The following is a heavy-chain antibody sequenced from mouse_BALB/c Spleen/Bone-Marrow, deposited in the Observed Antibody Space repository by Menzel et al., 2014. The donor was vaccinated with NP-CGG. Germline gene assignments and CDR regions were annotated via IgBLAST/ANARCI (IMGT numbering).Heavy chain of an antibody. CDR1: GYAFTSYN. D-gene: IGHD2-1*01. J-gene: IGHJ3*01. CDR3: ASYGNYGWFAY. V-gene: IGHV1S135*01. Sequence: EVQLQQSGPELVKPGASVKVSCKASGYAFTSYNMYWVKQSHGKSLEWIGYIDPYNGGTNYYQKFKGKATLIVDKSSSTAYMHLNSLTSEDSAVYYCASYGNYGWFAYWGQGTLVTVSA. CDR2: IDPYNGGT.